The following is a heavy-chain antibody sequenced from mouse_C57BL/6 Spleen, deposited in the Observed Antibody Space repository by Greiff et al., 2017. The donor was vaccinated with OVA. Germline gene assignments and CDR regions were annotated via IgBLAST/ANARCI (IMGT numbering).Heavy chain of an antibody. J-gene: IGHJ2*01. CDR3: ASRYYGSSPQLFEY. CDR2: IDPNSGGT. CDR1: GYTFTSYW. V-gene: IGHV1-72*01. D-gene: IGHD1-1*01. Sequence: QVQLKQPGAELVKPGASVKRSCKASGYTFTSYWMHWVKQRPGRGLEWIGRIDPNSGGTKYNEKFKSKATLTVDKPSSTAYMQLSSLTSEDSAVYYCASRYYGSSPQLFEYWGQGTTLTVST.